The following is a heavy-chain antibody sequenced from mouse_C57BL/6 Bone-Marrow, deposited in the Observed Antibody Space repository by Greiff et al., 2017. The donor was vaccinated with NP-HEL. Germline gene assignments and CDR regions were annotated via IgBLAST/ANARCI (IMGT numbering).Heavy chain of an antibody. CDR1: GYTFTSYW. J-gene: IGHJ2*01. CDR2: IDPSDSYT. D-gene: IGHD1-1*01. Sequence: VQLQQSGAELVRPGTSVKLSCKASGYTFTSYWMHWVKQRPGQGLEWIGVIDPSDSYTNYNQKFKGKATLTVDTSSSTAYMQLSSLTSKDSAVYYCARGGLLLLSWGQGTTLTVSS. CDR3: ARGGLLLLS. V-gene: IGHV1-59*01.